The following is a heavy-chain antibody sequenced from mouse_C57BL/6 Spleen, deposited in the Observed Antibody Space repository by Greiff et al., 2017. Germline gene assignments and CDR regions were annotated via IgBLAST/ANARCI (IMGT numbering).Heavy chain of an antibody. D-gene: IGHD2-3*01. V-gene: IGHV1-22*01. CDR2: INPNNGGT. CDR1: GYTFTDYN. Sequence: VQLKQSGPELVKPGASVKMSCKASGYTFTDYNMHWVKQSHGKSLEWIGYINPNNGGTSYNQKFKGKATLTVNKSSSTAYMELRSLTSEDSAVYYCAGWLLYWYFDVWGTGTTVTVSS. CDR3: AGWLLYWYFDV. J-gene: IGHJ1*03.